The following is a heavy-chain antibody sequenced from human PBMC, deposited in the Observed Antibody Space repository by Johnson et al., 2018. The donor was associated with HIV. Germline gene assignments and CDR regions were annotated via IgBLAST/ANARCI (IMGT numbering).Heavy chain of an antibody. V-gene: IGHV3-7*01. Sequence: QLVESGGGLVQPGGSLRLSCAASGFTLSSYWMSWVRQAPGKGLEWVANIKQDGSEKYYVDSVKGRFTISRDNAKNSLYLQMNSLRVEDTAMYYCASSRYSRRWYEYSVFDMWGQGTKVTVSS. CDR3: ASSRYSRRWYEYSVFDM. J-gene: IGHJ3*02. D-gene: IGHD6-13*01. CDR2: IKQDGSEK. CDR1: GFTLSSYW.